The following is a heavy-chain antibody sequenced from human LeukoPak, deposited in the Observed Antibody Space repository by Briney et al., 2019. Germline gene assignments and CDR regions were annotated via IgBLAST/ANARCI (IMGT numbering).Heavy chain of an antibody. CDR3: ARTNWFDP. J-gene: IGHJ5*02. V-gene: IGHV3-21*01. CDR1: VFTFSIYS. CDR2: ISSSSSYI. Sequence: KTVGSLRLSCAASVFTFSIYSINCVRQAPQKGLEWVSSISSSSSYIYYAESVKGRFNICRDNAKNSLYVQMNRLRAEDTAVYYCARTNWFDPWGQGTLVTVSS.